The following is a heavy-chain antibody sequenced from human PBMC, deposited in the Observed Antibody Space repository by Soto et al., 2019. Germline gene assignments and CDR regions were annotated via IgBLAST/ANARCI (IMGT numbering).Heavy chain of an antibody. Sequence: PGESLKISCKGSGYSFTDYWISWVRQMPGKGLEWMGRIDPSDSYSDYSSSFEGHVTFSADESISTVYLQWSSLKASDTATYYCARQVGYCGRGSCSDFHFWGQGAVVTVSS. D-gene: IGHD2-15*01. CDR2: IDPSDSYS. CDR3: ARQVGYCGRGSCSDFHF. CDR1: GYSFTDYW. J-gene: IGHJ4*02. V-gene: IGHV5-10-1*01.